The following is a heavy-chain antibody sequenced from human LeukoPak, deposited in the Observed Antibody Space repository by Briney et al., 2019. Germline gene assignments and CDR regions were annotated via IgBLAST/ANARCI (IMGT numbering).Heavy chain of an antibody. CDR2: INPSGGST. Sequence: ASVKVSCKASGYTFSSYYIHWVRQAPGQGLEWMGIINPSGGSTSYAQKFQGRVTMTRDTSTSTVYMELSSLRSEDTAVYYCAREGIQTVTAIDYWGQGTLVTVSS. CDR1: GYTFSSYY. J-gene: IGHJ4*02. V-gene: IGHV1-46*01. D-gene: IGHD4-11*01. CDR3: AREGIQTVTAIDY.